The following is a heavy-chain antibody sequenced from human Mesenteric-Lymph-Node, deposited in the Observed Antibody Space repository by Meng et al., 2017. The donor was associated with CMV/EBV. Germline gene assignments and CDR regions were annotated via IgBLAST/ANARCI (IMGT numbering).Heavy chain of an antibody. J-gene: IGHJ4*02. CDR3: ARVRLRYFDWLLDNYFDY. D-gene: IGHD3-9*01. V-gene: IGHV3-23*01. CDR2: ISGSGGST. CDR1: GFTFSSYA. Sequence: GGSLRLSCAASGFTFSSYAMSWVRQAPGKGLEWVSAISGSGGSTYYADSVKGRFTISRDNSKNTLYLQMNSLRAEDTAVYYCARVRLRYFDWLLDNYFDYWGQGTLVTVSS.